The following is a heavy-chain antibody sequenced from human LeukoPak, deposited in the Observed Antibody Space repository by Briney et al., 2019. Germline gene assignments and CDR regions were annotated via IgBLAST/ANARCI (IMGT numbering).Heavy chain of an antibody. Sequence: ASVKVSCKASGYTFTGYYMHWVRQAPGQGLEWMGWINPNSGGTNYAQKFQGRVTMTRDTSISTAYMELSRLRSDDTAVYYCARAAYSSTWHSRYFDLWGRGTLVTVSS. CDR1: GYTFTGYY. V-gene: IGHV1-2*02. D-gene: IGHD6-13*01. CDR2: INPNSGGT. J-gene: IGHJ2*01. CDR3: ARAAYSSTWHSRYFDL.